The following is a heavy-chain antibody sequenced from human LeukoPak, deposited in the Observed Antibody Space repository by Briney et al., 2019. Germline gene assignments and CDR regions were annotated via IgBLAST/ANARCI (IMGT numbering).Heavy chain of an antibody. J-gene: IGHJ6*02. CDR1: GGSISSYY. D-gene: IGHD4-17*01. CDR3: ARDGYDYGDYRGSYGMDV. Sequence: SETLSLTCTVSGGSISSYYWSWIRQPPGKGLEWIGYIYYSGSTNYNPSLKSRVTISVDTSKNQFSLKLSSVTAADTAVYYCARDGYDYGDYRGSYGMDVWGQGTTVTVSS. V-gene: IGHV4-59*01. CDR2: IYYSGST.